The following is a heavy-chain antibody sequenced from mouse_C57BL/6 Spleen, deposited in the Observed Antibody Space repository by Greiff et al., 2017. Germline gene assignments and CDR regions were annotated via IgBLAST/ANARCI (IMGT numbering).Heavy chain of an antibody. CDR1: GYAFSSYW. CDR3: AREGNNGYDDY. V-gene: IGHV1-80*01. D-gene: IGHD2-2*01. J-gene: IGHJ2*01. CDR2: IYPGDGDT. Sequence: VQLQQSGAELVKPGASVKISCKASGYAFSSYWMNWVKQRPGKGLEWIGQIYPGDGDTNYNGKFKGKATLTADKSSSTAYMQLSSLTSEDSAVYFCAREGNNGYDDYWGQGTTLTVSS.